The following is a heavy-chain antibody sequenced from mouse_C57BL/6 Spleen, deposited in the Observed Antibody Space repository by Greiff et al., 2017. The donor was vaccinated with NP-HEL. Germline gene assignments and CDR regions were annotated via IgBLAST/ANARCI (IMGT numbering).Heavy chain of an antibody. D-gene: IGHD1-1*01. Sequence: VQLQESGPGLVQPSQSLSITCTVSGFSLTSYGVHWVRQSPGKGLEWLGVIWSGGSTDYNAAFISRLSISKDNSKSQVFFKMNSLQADDTAIYYCARTLYYGSSYPLDYWGQGTTLTVSA. CDR3: ARTLYYGSSYPLDY. J-gene: IGHJ2*01. CDR2: IWSGGST. CDR1: GFSLTSYG. V-gene: IGHV2-2*01.